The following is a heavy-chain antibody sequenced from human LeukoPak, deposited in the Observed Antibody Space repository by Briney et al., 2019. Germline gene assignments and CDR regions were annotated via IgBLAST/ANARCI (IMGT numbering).Heavy chain of an antibody. CDR3: ARPADAAMDTLFDY. J-gene: IGHJ4*02. D-gene: IGHD5-18*01. V-gene: IGHV5-51*01. Sequence: GESLKISCKGSGYSFTSYWIGWARQMPGKGLEWMGIMYPGDSDTRYRPSFQGQVTISADKSISTAYLQWSSLKASDTAMYYCARPADAAMDTLFDYWGQGTLVTVSS. CDR1: GYSFTSYW. CDR2: MYPGDSDT.